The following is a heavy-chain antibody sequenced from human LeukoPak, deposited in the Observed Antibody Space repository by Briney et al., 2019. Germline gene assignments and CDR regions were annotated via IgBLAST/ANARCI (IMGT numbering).Heavy chain of an antibody. V-gene: IGHV3-74*01. Sequence: PGGSLRLSCAASGFTISGFWMHWVRQVPGEGLEWVARMNGAGTTINYADSVKGRFTISRDNVRNTLHLQMNNLSLEDTAVYFCIREVQVRASASLGLWGRGTLVTVS. CDR1: GFTISGFW. CDR3: IREVQVRASASLGL. D-gene: IGHD1-1*01. CDR2: MNGAGTTI. J-gene: IGHJ4*01.